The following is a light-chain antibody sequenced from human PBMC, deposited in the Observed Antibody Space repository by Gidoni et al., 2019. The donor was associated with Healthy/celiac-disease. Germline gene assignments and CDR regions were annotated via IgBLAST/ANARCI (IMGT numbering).Light chain of an antibody. CDR2: AAS. J-gene: IGKJ1*01. V-gene: IGKV1-39*01. CDR3: QHSYTTPLT. CDR1: QSISSY. Sequence: DIQMTQSPSSLSASVGDRVTITCRASQSISSYLNWYQQKPGKAPKLLIYAASSLQSGVPSRFSGSGSGKYFTPTISRLHPEYVTTYYCQHSYTTPLTFGQGTKLEIK.